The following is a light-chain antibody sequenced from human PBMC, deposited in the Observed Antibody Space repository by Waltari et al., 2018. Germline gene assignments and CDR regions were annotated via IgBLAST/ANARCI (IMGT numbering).Light chain of an antibody. Sequence: QSILTQPPSVSGAPGQRVTISCTGSSSNIGATYGVHWYQQLPGTAPKLPIYGNSNRPSGVPDRFSGSKSGTSASLAITGLQAEDEADYYCQSYDSSLSVVVFGGGTKLTVL. CDR2: GNS. J-gene: IGLJ2*01. CDR3: QSYDSSLSVVV. V-gene: IGLV1-40*01. CDR1: SSNIGATYG.